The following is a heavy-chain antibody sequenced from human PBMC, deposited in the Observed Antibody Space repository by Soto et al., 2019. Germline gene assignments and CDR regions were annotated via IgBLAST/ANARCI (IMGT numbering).Heavy chain of an antibody. CDR2: TYYRSKWYN. Sequence: SQTLSLTCAISGDSVSSNSAAWNWIRQSPSRGLEWLGRTYYRSKWYNDYAVSVKSRITINPDTSKNQFSLQLNSVTPEDTAVYYCARDGSRYGSGSYYIIDYWGQGTLVTVSS. D-gene: IGHD3-10*01. CDR3: ARDGSRYGSGSYYIIDY. CDR1: GDSVSSNSAA. V-gene: IGHV6-1*01. J-gene: IGHJ4*02.